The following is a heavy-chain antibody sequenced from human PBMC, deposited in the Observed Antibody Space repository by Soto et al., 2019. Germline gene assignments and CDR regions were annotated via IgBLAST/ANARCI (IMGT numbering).Heavy chain of an antibody. CDR2: IGPYNGNT. CDR1: GYTFSNYG. J-gene: IGHJ2*01. CDR3: ARCYCSIGSCYTCWHFDL. Sequence: QVQLVQSGPEVKKPGASVKVSCQASGYTFSNYGISWVPQAPGQGLEWMGWIGPYNGNTDYAQNFQGRVTMTRDTSTNTAYMELRSLRSDDTALYYCARCYCSIGSCYTCWHFDLWGRGALLTVSS. V-gene: IGHV1-18*01. D-gene: IGHD2-15*01.